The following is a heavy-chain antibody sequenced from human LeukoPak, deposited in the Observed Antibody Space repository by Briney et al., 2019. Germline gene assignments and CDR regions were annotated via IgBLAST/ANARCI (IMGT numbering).Heavy chain of an antibody. CDR2: ISGSGDSA. CDR3: AKGPFSGTYNDAFDV. J-gene: IGHJ3*01. Sequence: GGSLRLSCVASGFTFSSYAMNWVRQAPGKGLEWVSAISGSGDSAYYADSVRGRVTLSRDNSKNTLYLEMRSLSAEDTAVYHCAKGPFSGTYNDAFDVWGQRTMVVVSS. V-gene: IGHV3-23*01. CDR1: GFTFSSYA. D-gene: IGHD1-26*01.